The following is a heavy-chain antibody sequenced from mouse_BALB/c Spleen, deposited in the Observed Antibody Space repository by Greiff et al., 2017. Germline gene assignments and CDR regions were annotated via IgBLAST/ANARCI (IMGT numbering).Heavy chain of an antibody. CDR1: GYTFTSYW. Sequence: VQLQQSGTVLARPGASVKMSCKASGYTFTSYWMHWVKQRPGQGLEWIGAIYPGNSDTSYNQKFKGKAKLTAVTSTSTAYMELSSLTNEDSAVYYCTRRDPYAMDYWGQGTSVTVSS. CDR2: IYPGNSDT. J-gene: IGHJ4*01. CDR3: TRRDPYAMDY. V-gene: IGHV1-5*01.